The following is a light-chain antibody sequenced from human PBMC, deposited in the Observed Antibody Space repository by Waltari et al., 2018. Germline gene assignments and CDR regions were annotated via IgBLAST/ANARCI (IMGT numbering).Light chain of an antibody. Sequence: DAVMTQSPLSLPVTLGQPASISCRSSQSLVFSDGNIYLNWFQQRPGQSPRRLIYKVSNRDSGVPDRFSGSGSGTEFTLKISRVEAEDVGGVYYCMQATHWPYTFGQGTKLEIK. CDR3: MQATHWPYT. CDR1: QSLVFSDGNIY. CDR2: KVS. V-gene: IGKV2-30*01. J-gene: IGKJ2*01.